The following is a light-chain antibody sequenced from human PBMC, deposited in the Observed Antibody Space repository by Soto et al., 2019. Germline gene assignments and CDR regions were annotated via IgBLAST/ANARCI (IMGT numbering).Light chain of an antibody. Sequence: QSVLTQPASVSGSPGQSINISCTGTSSDVGGYNYVSWYQQHPGKDPKLMIYDVRNRPSGVSNRFSGSKSVNTASLPISGLQADDDADYYCSSYTTVSTYVFGTGTKLTVL. CDR2: DVR. J-gene: IGLJ1*01. CDR3: SSYTTVSTYV. CDR1: SSDVGGYNY. V-gene: IGLV2-14*01.